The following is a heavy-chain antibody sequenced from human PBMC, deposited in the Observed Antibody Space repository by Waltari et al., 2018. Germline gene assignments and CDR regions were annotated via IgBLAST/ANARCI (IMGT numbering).Heavy chain of an antibody. J-gene: IGHJ4*02. CDR2: ISANSDNI. D-gene: IGHD6-13*01. CDR1: GFNFDSYA. CDR3: AKDGGSNWYSEIDS. V-gene: IGHV3-9*01. Sequence: EVQLVESGGVLLQPGRSLRLSCAASGFNFDSYAMHWVRQPPGKGLEWVAGISANSDNIGYAVSVKGRFTISRDNAKNSLYLQMDSLRTEDTALYYCAKDGGSNWYSEIDSWGQGTLVTVSS.